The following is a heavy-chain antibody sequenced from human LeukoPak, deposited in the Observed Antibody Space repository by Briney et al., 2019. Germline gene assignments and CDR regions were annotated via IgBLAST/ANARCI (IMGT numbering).Heavy chain of an antibody. CDR1: GGTFSSYA. CDR3: AREVRDIVVVPAAKYYYYGMDV. V-gene: IGHV1-69*13. CDR2: IIPIFGTA. D-gene: IGHD2-2*01. Sequence: TVKVSCKASGGTFSSYAISWVRQAPGQGLEWMGGIIPIFGTANYAQKFQGRVTITADESTSTAYMELSSLRSEDTAVYYCAREVRDIVVVPAAKYYYYGMDVWGKGTTVTVSS. J-gene: IGHJ6*04.